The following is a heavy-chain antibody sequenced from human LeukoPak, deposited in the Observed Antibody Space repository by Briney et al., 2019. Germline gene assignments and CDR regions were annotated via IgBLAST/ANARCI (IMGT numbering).Heavy chain of an antibody. J-gene: IGHJ6*03. CDR2: TYYRSKWHT. V-gene: IGHV6-1*01. D-gene: IGHD2-2*01. Sequence: SQTLSLTCAISGDSVSTNSAAWNWLRQSPSRGLEWLGSTYYRSKWHTDYAVSVKSRITFKPDTSKNQFSLQLRSVTPEDTAVYHCARGVWDIVVVSASRAYYYYMDVWGKGTTVTVS. CDR1: GDSVSTNSAA. CDR3: ARGVWDIVVVSASRAYYYYMDV.